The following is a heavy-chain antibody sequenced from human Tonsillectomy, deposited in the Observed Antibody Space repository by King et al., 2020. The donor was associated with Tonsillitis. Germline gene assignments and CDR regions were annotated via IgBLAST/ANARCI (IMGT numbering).Heavy chain of an antibody. J-gene: IGHJ4*02. D-gene: IGHD3-3*01. CDR1: GITFDDYA. CDR3: AKDSENSFGVVSYFDY. V-gene: IGHV3-9*01. CDR2: ISWSSDTI. Sequence: VQLVESGGGLVQPGRSLRLSCAASGITFDDYAKHWVRQAPGEGLEWVSSISWSSDTIVYWGSVKGRFTISRDNAKNSLYLQMNSLRAEDTALYYCAKDSENSFGVVSYFDYWGQGTLVTVSS.